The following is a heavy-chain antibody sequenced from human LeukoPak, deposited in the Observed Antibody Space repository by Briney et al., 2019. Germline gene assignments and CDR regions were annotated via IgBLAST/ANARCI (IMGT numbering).Heavy chain of an antibody. Sequence: SETLSLTCTVSGGSISSHDWTWIRQPAGKGLEWIGRIYISGSPNYNPSLKSRVTIPIDTSKNQFSLKLSSVTAADTAVYYCARGRFDYYDTSGYYRPREYYYYYYYMDVWGKGTTVTISS. CDR1: GGSISSHD. D-gene: IGHD3-22*01. CDR3: ARGRFDYYDTSGYYRPREYYYYYYYMDV. J-gene: IGHJ6*03. V-gene: IGHV4-4*07. CDR2: IYISGSP.